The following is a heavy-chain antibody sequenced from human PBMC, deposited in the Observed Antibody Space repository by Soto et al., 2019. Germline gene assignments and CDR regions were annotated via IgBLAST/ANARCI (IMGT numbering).Heavy chain of an antibody. CDR1: GYIFTCYL. J-gene: IGHJ6*02. CDR3: AKRDSGAYCDYYYGMDV. Sequence: AESLKTSYTGAGYIFTCYLNAWVRPMPGKGLGWRGINYTSGTIIKYRTSCQGHIITSADTSISISYLQSSRLKASDTALYCCAKRDSGAYCDYYYGMDVWGQGTTVTVSS. CDR2: NYTSGTII. D-gene: IGHD3-22*01. V-gene: IGHV5-51*01.